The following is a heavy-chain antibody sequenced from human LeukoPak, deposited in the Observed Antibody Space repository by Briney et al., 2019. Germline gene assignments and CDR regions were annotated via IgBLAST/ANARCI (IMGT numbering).Heavy chain of an antibody. CDR1: GLTVSSNY. V-gene: IGHV3-53*01. J-gene: IGHJ4*02. CDR2: IYSGGST. D-gene: IGHD6-13*01. CDR3: ARGPSIAAAGTTFPFDY. Sequence: GGSMRLACAASGLTVSSNYMSWVRQAPGKGLEWVSVIYSGGSTYYADSVKGRFTISRDNSKNTLSLQMNSLRAEDTAVYYCARGPSIAAAGTTFPFDYWGQGTLVTVSS.